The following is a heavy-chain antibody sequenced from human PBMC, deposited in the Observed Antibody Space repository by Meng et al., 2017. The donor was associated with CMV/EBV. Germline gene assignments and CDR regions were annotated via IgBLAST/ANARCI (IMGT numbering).Heavy chain of an antibody. Sequence: SETLSLTCTVSGGSISSYYWSWIRQPPGKGLEWIGYIYYSGSTNYNPSLKSRVTISVDTSKNQFSLKLSSVTAADTAVYYCARADYSNYPGGRDWYFDHWGRGTLVTVSS. CDR2: IYYSGST. CDR1: GGSISSYY. V-gene: IGHV4-59*01. CDR3: ARADYSNYPGGRDWYFDH. D-gene: IGHD4-11*01. J-gene: IGHJ2*01.